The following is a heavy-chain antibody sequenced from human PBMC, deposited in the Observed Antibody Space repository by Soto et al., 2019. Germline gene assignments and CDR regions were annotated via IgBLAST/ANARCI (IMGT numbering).Heavy chain of an antibody. D-gene: IGHD5-18*01. J-gene: IGHJ6*02. CDR3: ARNGYSYGYLGYYYYGMDV. CDR1: GFTFSSYW. V-gene: IGHV3-7*03. Sequence: GGSLRLSCAASGFTFSSYWMSWVRQAPGKGLEWVANIKQDGSEKYYVDSVKGRFTISRDNAKNPLYLQMNSLRAEDTAVYYCARNGYSYGYLGYYYYGMDVWGQGTTVTVSS. CDR2: IKQDGSEK.